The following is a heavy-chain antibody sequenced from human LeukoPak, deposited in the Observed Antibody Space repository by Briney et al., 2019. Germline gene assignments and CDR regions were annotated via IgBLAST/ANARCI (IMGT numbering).Heavy chain of an antibody. CDR1: GFTFSGSA. D-gene: IGHD3-3*01. Sequence: GGSLRLSCAASGFTFSGSAMHWVRQASGKGLEWVGRIRTKANSYATAYAASVKGRFTISRDDSKNTAYLQMDSPKTEDTAVYYCTTNYDFWSGYSDWGQGTLVTVSS. CDR2: IRTKANSYAT. CDR3: TTNYDFWSGYSD. V-gene: IGHV3-73*01. J-gene: IGHJ4*02.